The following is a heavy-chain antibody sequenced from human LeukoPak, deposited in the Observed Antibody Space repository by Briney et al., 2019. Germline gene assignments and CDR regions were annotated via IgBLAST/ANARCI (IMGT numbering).Heavy chain of an antibody. V-gene: IGHV3-33*01. CDR1: GFTFSSYG. D-gene: IGHD2-15*01. J-gene: IGHJ4*02. CDR3: ARQYCSGGDCYFFD. CDR2: IWYDGNNK. Sequence: GGSLRLSCAASGFTFSSYGMHWVRQAPGKGLEWVALIWYDGNNKYYADSVKGRFTISRDNSRNTLYLQMNSLRAEDTALYYCARQYCSGGDCYFFDWGQGTLVTVSS.